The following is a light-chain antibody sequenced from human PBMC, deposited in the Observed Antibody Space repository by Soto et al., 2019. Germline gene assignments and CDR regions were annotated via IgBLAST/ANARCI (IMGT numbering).Light chain of an antibody. J-gene: IGKJ4*01. V-gene: IGKV3-11*01. CDR1: QSVRGY. CDR2: DAS. CDR3: QQRSDWPLT. Sequence: EIVLTQSPATLSLSPGERATLSCRASQSVRGYLAWYQQKPGQVPRLLIYDASFRVTGLPARFSGSGSGTDFTLTISSLEPEDFAVYYCQQRSDWPLTFGGGTKVEIK.